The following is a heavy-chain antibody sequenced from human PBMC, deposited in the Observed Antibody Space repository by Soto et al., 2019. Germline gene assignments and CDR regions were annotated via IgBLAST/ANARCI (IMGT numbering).Heavy chain of an antibody. CDR3: VRGRFGYYGP. D-gene: IGHD3-22*01. V-gene: IGHV3-49*04. Sequence: GGSLRLSCTTSGFSFGDYAMTWVRQAPGKGLEWVGFIRNPGYGGTTEYATSMKGRFIISRDDSMSSAYLQLNSLKVDDSAVYYCVRGRFGYYGPWGQGTLVTVSS. CDR1: GFSFGDYA. J-gene: IGHJ5*02. CDR2: IRNPGYGGTT.